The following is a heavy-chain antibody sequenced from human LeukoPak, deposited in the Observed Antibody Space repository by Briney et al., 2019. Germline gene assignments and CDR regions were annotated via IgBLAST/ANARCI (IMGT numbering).Heavy chain of an antibody. CDR3: AREDAAMVLSLDY. Sequence: GGSLRHSCAASGFTFSSYAMSWVRQAPGRGLAWVSAISGSADSTYYANSVKGRFTISRDSSKNTLYLQMNSLRAEDTAVYYCAREDAAMVLSLDYWGQGALVTVSS. CDR1: GFTFSSYA. CDR2: ISGSADST. J-gene: IGHJ4*02. D-gene: IGHD5-18*01. V-gene: IGHV3-23*01.